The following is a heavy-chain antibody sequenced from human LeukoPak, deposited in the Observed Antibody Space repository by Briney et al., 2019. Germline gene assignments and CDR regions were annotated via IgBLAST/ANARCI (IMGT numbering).Heavy chain of an antibody. CDR3: AKSPYSGYAWFDY. V-gene: IGHV3-7*03. Sequence: PGGSLRLSCAASGFRFSNHWMSWVRQAPGKGLEWVANIKEDGSQKYYVDSVKDRFTISRDNAKNSLYLQMNSLRAEDTAVYYCAKSPYSGYAWFDYWGQGTLVTVSS. CDR1: GFRFSNHW. D-gene: IGHD5-12*01. J-gene: IGHJ4*02. CDR2: IKEDGSQK.